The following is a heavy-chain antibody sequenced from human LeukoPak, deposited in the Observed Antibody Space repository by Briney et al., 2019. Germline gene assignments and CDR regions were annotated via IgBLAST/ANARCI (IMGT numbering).Heavy chain of an antibody. CDR1: GFTFSSYA. Sequence: GGSLRLSCAASGFTFSSYAMSWVRQAPGKGLEWVSAISGSGGSTYYADSVKGRFTISRDNSKNTPYLQMNSLRAEDTAVYYCAKDLGGYIEYYFDYWGQGTLVTVSS. V-gene: IGHV3-23*01. D-gene: IGHD5-12*01. J-gene: IGHJ4*02. CDR3: AKDLGGYIEYYFDY. CDR2: ISGSGGST.